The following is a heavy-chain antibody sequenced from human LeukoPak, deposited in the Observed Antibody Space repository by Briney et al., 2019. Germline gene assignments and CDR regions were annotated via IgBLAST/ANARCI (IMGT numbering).Heavy chain of an antibody. D-gene: IGHD6-6*01. J-gene: IGHJ4*02. CDR3: TKYSSSSGDDY. CDR1: GFTFSGSA. Sequence: WGSLRLSCAASGFTFSGSAMHWVRQASGKGLEWVGRIRSKANSYATAYAASVKGRFTISRDDSKNTAYLQMNSLKTEDTAVYYCTKYSSSSGDDYWGQGTLVTVSS. V-gene: IGHV3-73*01. CDR2: IRSKANSYAT.